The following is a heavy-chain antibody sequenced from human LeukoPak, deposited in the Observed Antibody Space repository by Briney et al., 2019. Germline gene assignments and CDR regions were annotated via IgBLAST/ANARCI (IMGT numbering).Heavy chain of an antibody. J-gene: IGHJ4*02. CDR1: GFTFSSYG. D-gene: IGHD3-10*01. CDR2: ISGNGGTI. V-gene: IGHV3-23*01. CDR3: AKVPIYGSGSAPGYYFDY. Sequence: PGGSLRLSCAASGFTFSSYGMSWVRQAPGKGLEWVSGISGNGGTIHYADSVKGRFTISRDSSKNTLHLQMNSLRAEDTAVYYCAKVPIYGSGSAPGYYFDYWGQGTLVTVSS.